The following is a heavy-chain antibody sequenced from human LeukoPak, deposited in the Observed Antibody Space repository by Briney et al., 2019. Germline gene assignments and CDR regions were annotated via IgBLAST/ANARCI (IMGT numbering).Heavy chain of an antibody. CDR2: IDDSGST. Sequence: SETLSLTCTVSGASISSYYWSWIRQPPGKGLEWIAYIDDSGSTNYNPSLKSRVTTSVDTTKNQFSLMLSSVTAADTAVYFCARHGGGWSFDYWGQGTLVTVSS. J-gene: IGHJ4*02. CDR3: ARHGGGWSFDY. D-gene: IGHD6-19*01. V-gene: IGHV4-59*08. CDR1: GASISSYY.